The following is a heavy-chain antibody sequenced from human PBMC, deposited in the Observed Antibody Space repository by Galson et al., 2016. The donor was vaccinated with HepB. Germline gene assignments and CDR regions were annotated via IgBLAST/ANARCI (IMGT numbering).Heavy chain of an antibody. CDR2: ISSSSTI. Sequence: SLRLSCAASGFTFSSYSMNWVRQAPGKGLEWVSYISSSSTIYYADSVKGRFTIPRDNAKNSLYHQMNSLRDEDTAVYYCARAGHSSGWYPFNFWWFDPWGQGTLVTVSS. V-gene: IGHV3-48*02. D-gene: IGHD6-19*01. CDR3: ARAGHSSGWYPFNFWWFDP. CDR1: GFTFSSYS. J-gene: IGHJ5*02.